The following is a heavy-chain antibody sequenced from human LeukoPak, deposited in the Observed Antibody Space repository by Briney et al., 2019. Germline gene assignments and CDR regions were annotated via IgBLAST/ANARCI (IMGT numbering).Heavy chain of an antibody. V-gene: IGHV1-69*05. CDR1: GGTFSSYA. CDR2: IIPIFGTA. CDR3: ARDGCSGGSCYPDKAYYYYYMDV. J-gene: IGHJ6*03. D-gene: IGHD2-15*01. Sequence: SVKVSCKASGGTFSSYAISWVRQAPGQGLEWMGRIIPIFGTANYAQKFQGRVTITTDESTSTAYMELSSPRSEDTAVYYCARDGCSGGSCYPDKAYYYYYMDVWGKGTTVTVSS.